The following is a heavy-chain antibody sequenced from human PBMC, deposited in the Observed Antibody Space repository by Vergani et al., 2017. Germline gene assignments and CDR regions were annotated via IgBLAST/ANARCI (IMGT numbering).Heavy chain of an antibody. D-gene: IGHD1-26*01. J-gene: IGHJ4*02. Sequence: QVQLQESGPGLVKPSGTLSLTCAVSGGSISSSNWWSWVRQPPGKGLEWIGEIYHSGSTNYQPSLKSRVTISVDKSKNQFSLKLSSVTAAATAVYYCARVGWGRVSALFDYWGQGTLVTVSS. V-gene: IGHV4-4*02. CDR1: GGSISSSNW. CDR2: IYHSGST. CDR3: ARVGWGRVSALFDY.